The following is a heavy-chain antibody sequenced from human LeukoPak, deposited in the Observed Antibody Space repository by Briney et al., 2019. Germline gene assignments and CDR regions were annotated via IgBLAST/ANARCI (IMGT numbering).Heavy chain of an antibody. CDR2: IYTSGST. V-gene: IGHV4-4*07. CDR3: AGQRNRYCKSSTSCYTRDNWFDP. D-gene: IGHD2-2*02. CDR1: GGSISSYY. J-gene: IGHJ5*02. Sequence: SETLSLTCTVSGGSISSYYWSWIRQPAGKGLEWIGRIYTSGSTNYNPSLKSRVTMSVDTSKNQFSLKLSSVTAADTAVYYCAGQRNRYCKSSTSCYTRDNWFDPWGQGTLVTVSS.